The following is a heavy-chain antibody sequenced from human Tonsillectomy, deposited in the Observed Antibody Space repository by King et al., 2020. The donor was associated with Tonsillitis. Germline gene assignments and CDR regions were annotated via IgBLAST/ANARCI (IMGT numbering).Heavy chain of an antibody. J-gene: IGHJ4*02. CDR2: IYYSGST. D-gene: IGHD3-16*01. CDR1: GGSISNSSYY. Sequence: LQLQESGPGLVKPSETLSLTCTVSGGSISNSSYYWGWIRQPPGKGLEWIGSIYYSGSTYYNPSLKSRVTISVDTSKNQFSLKLSSLNAAGTAVYYCARHVGDTATGGDGLDYWGQGTLVTVSS. CDR3: ARHVGDTATGGDGLDY. V-gene: IGHV4-39*07.